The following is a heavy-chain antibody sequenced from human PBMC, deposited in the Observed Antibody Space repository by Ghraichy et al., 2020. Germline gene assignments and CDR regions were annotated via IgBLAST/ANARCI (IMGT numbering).Heavy chain of an antibody. CDR3: ARGAYSGYDWNYDGLDV. V-gene: IGHV3-9*01. CDR1: GFTFDDYA. CDR2: ISRNSDSI. J-gene: IGHJ6*02. Sequence: SLNISCAVSGFTFDDYAMHWVRQAPGKGLEWVSGISRNSDSIDYVDSVKGRFTISRDNAQNSLYLEMNSLRVEDTALYYCARGAYSGYDWNYDGLDVWGRGTTVTVSS. D-gene: IGHD5-12*01.